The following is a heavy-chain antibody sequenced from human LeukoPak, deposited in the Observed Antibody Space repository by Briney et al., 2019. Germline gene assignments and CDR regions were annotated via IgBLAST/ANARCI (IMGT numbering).Heavy chain of an antibody. CDR2: ISGGGSST. V-gene: IGHV3-23*01. CDR3: AKEGRRTSVTTPDF. Sequence: PGGSLRLSCVTSGFNFSSYGMTWVRQAPGKGLEWVSAISGGGSSTYYADSVKGRFTISRDNSKDTLYLQMSSLRVEDTALYFCAKEGRRTSVTTPDFWGQGTLVTVSS. CDR1: GFNFSSYG. J-gene: IGHJ4*02. D-gene: IGHD4-17*01.